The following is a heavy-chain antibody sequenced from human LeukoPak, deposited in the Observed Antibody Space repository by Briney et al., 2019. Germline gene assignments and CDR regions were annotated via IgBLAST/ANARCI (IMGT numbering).Heavy chain of an antibody. V-gene: IGHV3-48*02. CDR3: ARGAFVVVPAATNWFDP. CDR2: ISSSSSTI. CDR1: GFTFSSYS. J-gene: IGHJ5*02. D-gene: IGHD2-2*01. Sequence: PGGSLRLSCAASGFTFSSYSMNWVRQAPGKGLEWVSYISSSSSTIYYADSVKGRFTISRDNAKNSLYLQMNSLRDEDTAVYYCARGAFVVVPAATNWFDPWGQGTLVTVSS.